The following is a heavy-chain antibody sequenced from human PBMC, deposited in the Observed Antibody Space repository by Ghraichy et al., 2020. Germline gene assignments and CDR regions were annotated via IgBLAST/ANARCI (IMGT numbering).Heavy chain of an antibody. Sequence: GGSLRLSCAASGFTFSSYGMHWVRLAPGKGLEWVAVISYDGSNKYYADSVKGRFTISRDNSKNTLYLQMNSLRAEDTAVYYCAKDIDRGSYKRSAFDIWGQGTMVTVSS. D-gene: IGHD1-26*01. CDR1: GFTFSSYG. CDR2: ISYDGSNK. J-gene: IGHJ3*02. CDR3: AKDIDRGSYKRSAFDI. V-gene: IGHV3-30*18.